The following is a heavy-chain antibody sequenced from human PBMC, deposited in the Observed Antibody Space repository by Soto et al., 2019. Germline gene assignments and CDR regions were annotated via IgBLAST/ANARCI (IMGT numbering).Heavy chain of an antibody. J-gene: IGHJ5*02. CDR1: GYTFTSYG. D-gene: IGHD3-9*01. V-gene: IGHV1-18*01. CDR2: ISAYNGNT. CDR3: ARDPSLQYFDPYNWFDP. Sequence: GASVKVSCKASGYTFTSYGISWVRQAPGQGLEWMGWISAYNGNTNYAQKLQGRVTMTTDTSTSTAYMELRSLRSDDTAVYCCARDPSLQYFDPYNWFDPWGQGTLVTVSS.